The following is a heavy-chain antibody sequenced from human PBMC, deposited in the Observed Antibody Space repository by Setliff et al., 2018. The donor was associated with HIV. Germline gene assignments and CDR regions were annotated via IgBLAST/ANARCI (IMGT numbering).Heavy chain of an antibody. V-gene: IGHV4-61*09. CDR2: IYPSGST. J-gene: IGHJ6*02. D-gene: IGHD6-13*01. CDR3: SSLRLAAANYGVYV. Sequence: SETLSLTCTVSGGSITSGTYYWSWIRQPAGKGLEWIGHIYPSGSTNYNPSLKSRVTISMNTSKNQFSLKLSSVTAADTAVYYCSSLRLAAANYGVYVWGHGTTGTVSS. CDR1: GGSITSGTYY.